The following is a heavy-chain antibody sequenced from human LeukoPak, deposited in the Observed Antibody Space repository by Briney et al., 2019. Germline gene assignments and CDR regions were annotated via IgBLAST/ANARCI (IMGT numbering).Heavy chain of an antibody. D-gene: IGHD6-6*01. CDR3: ARVKYSSSSRFDY. V-gene: IGHV1-2*02. Sequence: ASVKVSCKASGYTFTGYYMHWVRQAPGQGLEWMGWINPNSGGTNYAQKFQGRVTMTRGTSISTAYMELSRLRSDDTAVYYCARVKYSSSSRFDYWGQGTLVTVSS. J-gene: IGHJ4*02. CDR1: GYTFTGYY. CDR2: INPNSGGT.